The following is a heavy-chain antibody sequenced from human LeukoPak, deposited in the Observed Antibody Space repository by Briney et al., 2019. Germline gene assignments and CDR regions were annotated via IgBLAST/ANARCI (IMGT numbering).Heavy chain of an antibody. CDR3: ARVMLHDYSGPFLNWFDP. Sequence: SETLSLTCTVSGGSISSYYWSWIRQPPGKGLEWIESIYHSGSTYYNPSLKSRVTISVDTSKNQFSLKLSSVTAADTAVYYCARVMLHDYSGPFLNWFDPWGQGTLVTVSS. J-gene: IGHJ5*02. D-gene: IGHD4/OR15-4a*01. CDR2: IYHSGST. V-gene: IGHV4-38-2*02. CDR1: GGSISSYY.